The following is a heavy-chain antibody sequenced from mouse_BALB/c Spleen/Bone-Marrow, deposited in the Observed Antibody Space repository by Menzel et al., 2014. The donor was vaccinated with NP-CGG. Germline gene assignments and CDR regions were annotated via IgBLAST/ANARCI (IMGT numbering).Heavy chain of an antibody. CDR3: ARYDGYWYFDV. CDR2: ILPGTGSS. Sequence: QVQLKDSGAELMKPGASVEISCKASGYTFSNFWIEWVKQRPGQGLEWLGEILPGTGSSRYNGKFKDKATFTADTSSNTDYMQLSSLTSEDSAVYYCARYDGYWYFDVWGAGTTVTVSS. CDR1: GYTFSNFW. D-gene: IGHD2-3*01. J-gene: IGHJ1*01. V-gene: IGHV1-9*01.